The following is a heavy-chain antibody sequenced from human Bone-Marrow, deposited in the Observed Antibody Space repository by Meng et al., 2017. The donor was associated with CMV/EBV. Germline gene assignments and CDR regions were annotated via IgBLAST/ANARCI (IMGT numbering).Heavy chain of an antibody. CDR1: GFTFSSYS. D-gene: IGHD3-3*01. CDR2: ISSSSSYI. CDR3: ARDPIYYDFWSGYLRGDYYYYGMDV. V-gene: IGHV3-21*01. Sequence: GESLKISCAASGFTFSSYSMNWVRQAPGKGLEWVSSISSSSSYIYYADSVKGRFTISRDNAKNSLYLQMNSLRAEDTAVYYCARDPIYYDFWSGYLRGDYYYYGMDVWGQGTTVTVSS. J-gene: IGHJ6*02.